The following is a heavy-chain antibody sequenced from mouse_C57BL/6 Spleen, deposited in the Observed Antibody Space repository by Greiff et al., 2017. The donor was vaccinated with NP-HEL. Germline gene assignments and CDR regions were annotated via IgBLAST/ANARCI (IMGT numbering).Heavy chain of an antibody. D-gene: IGHD2-3*01. CDR1: GYTFTDYN. CDR2: INPNNGGT. J-gene: IGHJ4*01. Sequence: VQLQQSGPELVKPGASVKIPCKASGYTFTDYNMDWVKQSHGKSLEWIGDINPNNGGTIYNQKFKGKATLTVDTSSSTAYMELRSLTSEDTAVYYCARGTAEDGYYGYYAMDYWGQGTSVTVSS. V-gene: IGHV1-18*01. CDR3: ARGTAEDGYYGYYAMDY.